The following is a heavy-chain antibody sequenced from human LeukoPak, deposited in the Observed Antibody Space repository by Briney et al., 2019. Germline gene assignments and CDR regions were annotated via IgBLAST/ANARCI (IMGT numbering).Heavy chain of an antibody. CDR2: IYHSGST. Sequence: SETLSLTCTVSGYSISSGYYWGWIRPPPGKGLEWIGSIYHSGSTYYNPSLKSRVTISVDTSTNQFSLKLSSVTAADTAVYYCARDRCMVRGAPCNWFDPWGQGTLVTVSS. CDR3: ARDRCMVRGAPCNWFDP. D-gene: IGHD3-10*01. J-gene: IGHJ5*02. V-gene: IGHV4-38-2*02. CDR1: GYSISSGYY.